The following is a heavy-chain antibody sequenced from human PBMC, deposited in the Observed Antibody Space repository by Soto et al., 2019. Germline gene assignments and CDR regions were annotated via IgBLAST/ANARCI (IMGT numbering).Heavy chain of an antibody. CDR3: GRQSGPAYRYGMDT. Sequence: QLQLQQWGAGLLKASETLSLTCSVSGGSFSGYYLAWIRQSPGKGLEWIGEINHAGSTKYYPSLKXXVXXAVDLSNSHFSLRLRSVTAADTAVYFCGRQSGPAYRYGMDTWGQGSTVTVSS. D-gene: IGHD1-1*01. J-gene: IGHJ6*02. CDR2: INHAGST. V-gene: IGHV4-34*02. CDR1: GGSFSGYY.